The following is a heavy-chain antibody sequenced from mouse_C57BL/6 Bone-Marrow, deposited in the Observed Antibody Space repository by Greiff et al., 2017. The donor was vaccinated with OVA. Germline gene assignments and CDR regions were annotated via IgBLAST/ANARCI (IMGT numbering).Heavy chain of an antibody. D-gene: IGHD2-3*01. CDR3: ARQWLLLWYFDV. Sequence: EVQGVESGPVLVKPGPSVKISCKASGFTFTDYYMHWVKQSHGKSLEWIGLVYPYNGGTSYNQKFKGKATLTVDTSSSTAYMELNSLTSEDSAVYYCARQWLLLWYFDVWGTGTTVTVSS. J-gene: IGHJ1*03. CDR1: GFTFTDYY. V-gene: IGHV1-36*01. CDR2: VYPYNGGT.